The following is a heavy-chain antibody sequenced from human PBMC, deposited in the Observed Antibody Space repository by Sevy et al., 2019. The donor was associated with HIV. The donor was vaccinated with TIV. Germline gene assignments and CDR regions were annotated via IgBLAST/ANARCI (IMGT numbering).Heavy chain of an antibody. CDR2: LSFGCGEI. CDR3: AREGCTKPHDY. V-gene: IGHV3-23*01. CDR1: GFTFSKYS. D-gene: IGHD2-8*01. J-gene: IGHJ4*02. Sequence: GGSLRLSCAASGFTFSKYSMSWVRQPPGKGLEWVSTLSFGCGEINYADSVKGRFTISRDNSKSSVYLQMNNLGPEDTAVYYCAREGCTKPHDYWGQGTLVTAPQ.